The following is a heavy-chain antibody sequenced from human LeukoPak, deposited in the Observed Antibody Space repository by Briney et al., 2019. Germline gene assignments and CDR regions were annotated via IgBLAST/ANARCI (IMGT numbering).Heavy chain of an antibody. D-gene: IGHD3-22*01. CDR2: IYYTGST. Sequence: PSETLSLTCTVSGGSISSYYWSWIRQPPGKGLEWIGYIYYTGSTSYNPSLKSRVTILVDTSKNQFSLKLTSVTAADTALYYCAAFDSSGYRNYFDYWGQGTLVTVSS. J-gene: IGHJ4*02. CDR3: AAFDSSGYRNYFDY. V-gene: IGHV4-59*01. CDR1: GGSISSYY.